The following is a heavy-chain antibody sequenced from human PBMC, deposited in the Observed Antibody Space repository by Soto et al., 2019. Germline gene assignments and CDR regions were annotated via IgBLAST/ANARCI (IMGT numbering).Heavy chain of an antibody. CDR3: ARNLWFGTYYYYGMDV. J-gene: IGHJ6*02. D-gene: IGHD3-10*01. V-gene: IGHV1-18*01. CDR2: ISAYNGNT. CDR1: GYTFTSYG. Sequence: ASVKVSCKASGYTFTSYGISWVRQAPGQGLEWMGWISAYNGNTNYAQKLQGRVTMTTDTSTSTAYMELRSLRSDDTAVYYCARNLWFGTYYYYGMDVWGQGTTATVSS.